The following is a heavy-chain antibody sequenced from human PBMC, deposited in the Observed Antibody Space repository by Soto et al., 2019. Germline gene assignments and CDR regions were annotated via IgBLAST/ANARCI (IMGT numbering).Heavy chain of an antibody. D-gene: IGHD3-10*01. J-gene: IGHJ4*02. V-gene: IGHV3-66*01. Sequence: WGSLRLSCTASGCTVSSNYMSWVRQAPGKGLEWVSVIYSGGSTYYADSVKGRFTISRDNSKNTLYRQMNSLRAEDTAVYYCASTLYGSGSYYTSYPPPYWGKGTLVPVSS. CDR1: GCTVSSNY. CDR2: IYSGGST. CDR3: ASTLYGSGSYYTSYPPPY.